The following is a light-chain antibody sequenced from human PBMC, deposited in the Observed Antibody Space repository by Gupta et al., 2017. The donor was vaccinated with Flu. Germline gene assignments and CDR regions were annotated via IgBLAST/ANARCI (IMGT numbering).Light chain of an antibody. Sequence: IQMTQCPSTLSAYVGDRVTITCRASQSRSSWLAWYQQKPGKASNLLIYKASNLESGVPSRFSGSGSGTACTRTSSSMPPDDCATDYCQQYERESLTFGGGTKVEI. CDR1: QSRSSW. V-gene: IGKV1-5*03. CDR3: QQYERESLT. CDR2: KAS. J-gene: IGKJ4*01.